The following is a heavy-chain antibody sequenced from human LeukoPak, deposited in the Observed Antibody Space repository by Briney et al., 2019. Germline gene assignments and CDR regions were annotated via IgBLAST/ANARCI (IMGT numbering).Heavy chain of an antibody. CDR3: ARGHDCLDY. D-gene: IGHD2-21*02. J-gene: IGHJ4*02. CDR2: IYYSGST. V-gene: IGHV4-39*07. Sequence: SETLSLTCTVSGGSISSSSYYWGWIRQPRGKGLEWIGSIYYSGSTYYNPSLKSRVTISVDTSKNQFSLKLSSVTAADTAVYYCARGHDCLDYWGQGTLVTVSS. CDR1: GGSISSSSYY.